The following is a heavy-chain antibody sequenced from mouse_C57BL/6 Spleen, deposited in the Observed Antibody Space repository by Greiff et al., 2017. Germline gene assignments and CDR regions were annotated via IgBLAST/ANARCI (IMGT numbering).Heavy chain of an antibody. J-gene: IGHJ1*03. Sequence: EVQRVESGPELVKPGASVKISCKASGYSFTDYNMNWVKQSTGQSLEWIGVINPNYGTTSYNQKFKGKATLTVDQSSSTAYMQLNSLTSEDSAVYYCARGEAYYYGSSPYWYFDVWGTGTTVTVSS. CDR2: INPNYGTT. CDR1: GYSFTDYN. CDR3: ARGEAYYYGSSPYWYFDV. D-gene: IGHD1-1*01. V-gene: IGHV1-39*01.